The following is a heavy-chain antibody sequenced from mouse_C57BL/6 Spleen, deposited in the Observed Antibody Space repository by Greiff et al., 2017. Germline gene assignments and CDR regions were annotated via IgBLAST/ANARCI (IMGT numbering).Heavy chain of an antibody. Sequence: VQLKQSGPELVKPGASVKISCKASGYSFTDYNMNWVKQSNGKSLEWIGVINPDYGTTSYNQKFKGKATLTVDQSSSTAYMQLNSLTSEDAAVDCCASQYEYDWYFDVWGTGTTVTVSS. J-gene: IGHJ1*03. CDR3: ASQYEYDWYFDV. D-gene: IGHD2-4*01. CDR2: INPDYGTT. CDR1: GYSFTDYN. V-gene: IGHV1-39*01.